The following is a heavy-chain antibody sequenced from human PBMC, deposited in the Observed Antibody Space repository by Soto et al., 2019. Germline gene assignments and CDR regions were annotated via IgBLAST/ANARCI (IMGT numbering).Heavy chain of an antibody. Sequence: ASVKVSCKVSGYTLTELSMHWVRQAPGKGLEWMGGFDPEDGETIYAQKFQGRVTMTEDTSTDTAYMELSSLRSEDTAVYYCATLWGSSTTHYYYYYMDVWGKGTTVTVSS. CDR1: GYTLTELS. CDR3: ATLWGSSTTHYYYYYMDV. D-gene: IGHD6-6*01. V-gene: IGHV1-24*01. J-gene: IGHJ6*03. CDR2: FDPEDGET.